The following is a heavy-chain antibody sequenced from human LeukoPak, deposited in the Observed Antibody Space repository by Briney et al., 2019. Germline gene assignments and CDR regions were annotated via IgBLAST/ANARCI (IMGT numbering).Heavy chain of an antibody. D-gene: IGHD6-13*01. CDR3: ATLVEWYSSSWSSFDY. CDR1: GYTLTELS. CDR2: FDPEDGET. J-gene: IGHJ4*02. Sequence: ASVKVSCKVSGYTLTELSMHWVRQAPGKGLEWMGGFDPEDGETIYAQKFQGRVTMTEDTSTDTAYMELSSLRSEDTAVYYCATLVEWYSSSWSSFDYWGQGTLVTVSS. V-gene: IGHV1-24*01.